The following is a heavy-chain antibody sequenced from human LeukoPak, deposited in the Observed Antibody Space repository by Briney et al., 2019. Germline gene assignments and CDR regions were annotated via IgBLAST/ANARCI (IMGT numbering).Heavy chain of an antibody. Sequence: SETLSLTCTVSGGFMSSYYWSWIRQPAGKGLEWIGRIYPNGNTNYNPSLRGRISMSVDTSKSQYSLKLSSVTAADTAVYYCARGAYYYDSRGWDVWGQGTLVTVSS. CDR3: ARGAYYYDSRGWDV. CDR2: IYPNGNT. D-gene: IGHD3-22*01. CDR1: GGFMSSYY. V-gene: IGHV4-4*07. J-gene: IGHJ3*01.